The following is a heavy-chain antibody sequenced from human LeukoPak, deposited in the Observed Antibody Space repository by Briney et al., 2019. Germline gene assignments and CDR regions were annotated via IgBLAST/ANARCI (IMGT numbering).Heavy chain of an antibody. Sequence: SETLSLTCAVHGGSFSDYYWSWIRQPPGKGLEWSGEINHSGSANFNPSLKSRVTMSIDTSRKQFSLKLSSVSAADTAMYYCAREAYYYDSIGYRRFDYWGQGTLVTVSS. V-gene: IGHV4-34*01. CDR3: AREAYYYDSIGYRRFDY. CDR2: INHSGSA. CDR1: GGSFSDYY. J-gene: IGHJ4*02. D-gene: IGHD3-22*01.